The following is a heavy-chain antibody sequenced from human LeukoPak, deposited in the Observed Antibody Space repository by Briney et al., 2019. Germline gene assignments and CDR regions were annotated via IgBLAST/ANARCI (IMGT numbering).Heavy chain of an antibody. CDR1: GFTFSSYA. Sequence: GGSLRLSCAASGFTFSSYAMHWVRQAPGKGLEWVAVISYDGSNKYYADSVKGRFTISRDNSKNTLYLQMSSLRAEDTAVYYCARGSYSSGWYFDYWGQGTLVTVSS. CDR3: ARGSYSSGWYFDY. V-gene: IGHV3-30-3*01. D-gene: IGHD6-19*01. CDR2: ISYDGSNK. J-gene: IGHJ4*02.